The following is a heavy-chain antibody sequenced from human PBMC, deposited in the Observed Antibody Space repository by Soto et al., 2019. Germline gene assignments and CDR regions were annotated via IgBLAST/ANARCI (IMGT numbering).Heavy chain of an antibody. Sequence: ASVKVSCKASGCTFRTHATSWVRQAPGQGPEWMGGIIPIFGTANYAQKFQGRVTITADESTSTAYMELSSLRYEDTAVYYCARESYCSSSSCPFDYWGQGTLVTVSS. D-gene: IGHD2-15*01. CDR3: ARESYCSSSSCPFDY. J-gene: IGHJ4*02. CDR2: IIPIFGTA. V-gene: IGHV1-69*13. CDR1: GCTFRTHA.